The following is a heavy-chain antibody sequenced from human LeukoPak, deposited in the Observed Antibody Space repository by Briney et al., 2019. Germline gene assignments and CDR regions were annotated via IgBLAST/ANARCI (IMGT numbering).Heavy chain of an antibody. J-gene: IGHJ4*02. V-gene: IGHV3-53*01. D-gene: IGHD6-13*01. Sequence: GGSLRLSCAASGFTFSSYGMHWVRQAPGKGLEWVSVIYSGGSTYYADSVKGRFTISRDNSKNTLYLQMNSLRAEDTAVYYCVRGVIAAAIFDFWGQGTLVTVSS. CDR3: VRGVIAAAIFDF. CDR1: GFTFSSYG. CDR2: IYSGGST.